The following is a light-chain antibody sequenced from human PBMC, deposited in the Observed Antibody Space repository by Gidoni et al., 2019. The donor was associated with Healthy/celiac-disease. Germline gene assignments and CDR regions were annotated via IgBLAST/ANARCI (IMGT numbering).Light chain of an antibody. CDR1: QGISSY. CDR3: QQYYSYPLT. V-gene: IGKV1-8*01. Sequence: IRMTQSPSSFSASTGDRVTITWRASQGISSYLAWYQQKPGKAPKLLIYAASSLQSGVPSRFSGSGSCTDFSLTISCLQSEDFATSYCQQYYSYPLTFGQGTQVEIK. J-gene: IGKJ1*01. CDR2: AAS.